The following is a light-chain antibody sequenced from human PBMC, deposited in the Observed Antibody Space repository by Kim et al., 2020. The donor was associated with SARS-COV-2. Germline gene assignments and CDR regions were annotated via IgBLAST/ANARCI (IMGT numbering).Light chain of an antibody. CDR2: DVN. CDR3: SSYAGTDNFYV. J-gene: IGLJ1*01. CDR1: SRSVAGYNL. Sequence: QSVTIACTYNSRSVAGYNLVSGHQHHPGKAPTLIIYDVNKRPSGVPNRLSGSKSGNTASLTVSGLQAEDEADYYCSSYAGTDNFYVFGTGTNVT. V-gene: IGLV2-8*01.